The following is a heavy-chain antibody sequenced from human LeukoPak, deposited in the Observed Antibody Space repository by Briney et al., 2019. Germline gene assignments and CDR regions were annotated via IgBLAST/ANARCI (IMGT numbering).Heavy chain of an antibody. J-gene: IGHJ6*02. D-gene: IGHD3-16*02. CDR2: INHSGST. Sequence: SETLSLTCAVYGGSFSGYYWSWIRQPPGKGLEWIGEINHSGSTSYNPSLKSRVTISVDTSKNQFSLKLSSVTAADTAVYYCARGLRYDYVWGSYPYGMDFWGQGTTVIVTS. CDR3: ARGLRYDYVWGSYPYGMDF. CDR1: GGSFSGYY. V-gene: IGHV4-34*01.